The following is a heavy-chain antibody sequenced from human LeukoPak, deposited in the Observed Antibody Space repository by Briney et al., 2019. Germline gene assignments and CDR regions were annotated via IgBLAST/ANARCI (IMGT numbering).Heavy chain of an antibody. J-gene: IGHJ4*02. Sequence: ASVKLSCKASGYTLTDYYIHWVRQAPGQGLEWMGWINPNSGDTTYAQKFQGRVTMTRDTSINSVYMDLSRLNSDDTAVYFCAREEQYNNFFDYWGQGTLVTVSS. CDR1: GYTLTDYY. V-gene: IGHV1-2*02. CDR3: AREEQYNNFFDY. CDR2: INPNSGDT. D-gene: IGHD1/OR15-1a*01.